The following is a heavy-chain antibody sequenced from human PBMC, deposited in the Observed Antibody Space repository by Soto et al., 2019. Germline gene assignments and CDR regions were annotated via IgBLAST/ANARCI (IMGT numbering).Heavy chain of an antibody. CDR2: ISGSGGST. J-gene: IGHJ1*01. D-gene: IGHD5-18*01. CDR3: AKDREWIQLWLRTEYFQH. CDR1: GFTFSSYA. V-gene: IGHV3-23*01. Sequence: GGSLRLSCAASGFTFSSYAMSWVRQAPGKGLEWVSAISGSGGSTYYADSVKGRFTISRDNSKNTLYLQMNSLRAEDTAVYYCAKDREWIQLWLRTEYFQHWGQGTLVTVSS.